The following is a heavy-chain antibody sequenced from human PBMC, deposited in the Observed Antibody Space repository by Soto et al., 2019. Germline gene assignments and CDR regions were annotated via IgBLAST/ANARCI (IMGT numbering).Heavy chain of an antibody. V-gene: IGHV4-30-2*01. CDR2: IYHSGST. CDR3: ARKYSSSSGLSFDP. D-gene: IGHD6-6*01. J-gene: IGHJ5*02. Sequence: KPSETLSLTCAVSGGSISSGGYSWSWIRQPPGKGLEWIGYIYHSGSTYYNPSLKSRVTISVDRSKNQFSLKLSSVTAADTAVYYCARKYSSSSGLSFDPWGQGTLVTVSS. CDR1: GGSISSGGYS.